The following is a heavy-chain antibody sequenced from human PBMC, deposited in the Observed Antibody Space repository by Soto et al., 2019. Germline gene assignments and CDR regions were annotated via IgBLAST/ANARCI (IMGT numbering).Heavy chain of an antibody. Sequence: GGSLRLSCAAPGFTFSSYALHWVRQAPGKGLEWVAVISYDGSNKYYADSVKGRFTISRDNSKNTLYLQMNSLRAEDTAVYYCARGSSPRNYFDYWGQGTLVTVSS. CDR3: ARGSSPRNYFDY. V-gene: IGHV3-30-3*01. J-gene: IGHJ4*02. CDR1: GFTFSSYA. CDR2: ISYDGSNK. D-gene: IGHD6-13*01.